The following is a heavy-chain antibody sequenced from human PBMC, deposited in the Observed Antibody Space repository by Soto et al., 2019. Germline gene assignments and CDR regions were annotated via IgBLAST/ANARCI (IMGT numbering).Heavy chain of an antibody. Sequence: GGSLRLSCAASGFTFSSYAMSWVRQAPGKGLEWVSAISGSGGSTYYADSVKGRFTISRDNSKNTLYLQMNSLRAEDTAVYYCAKEYGNYDILTGYYTFFDYWGQGTLVTVSS. V-gene: IGHV3-23*01. CDR1: GFTFSSYA. CDR2: ISGSGGST. J-gene: IGHJ4*02. D-gene: IGHD3-9*01. CDR3: AKEYGNYDILTGYYTFFDY.